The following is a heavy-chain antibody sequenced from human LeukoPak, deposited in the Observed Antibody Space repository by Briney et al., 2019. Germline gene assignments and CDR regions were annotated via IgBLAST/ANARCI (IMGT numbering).Heavy chain of an antibody. CDR3: ASGGELTFDY. J-gene: IGHJ4*02. CDR1: GYTFTSYY. Sequence: GASVKVSCKASGYTFTSYYMHWVRQAPGQGLEWMGGIIPIFGTANYAQKFQGRVTITADESTSTAYMELSSLRSEDTAVYYCASGGELTFDYWGQGTLVTVSS. V-gene: IGHV1-69*13. CDR2: IIPIFGTA. D-gene: IGHD1-26*01.